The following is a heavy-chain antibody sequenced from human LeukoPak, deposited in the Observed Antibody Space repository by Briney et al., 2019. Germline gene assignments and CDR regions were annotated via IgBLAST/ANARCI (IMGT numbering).Heavy chain of an antibody. J-gene: IGHJ3*02. D-gene: IGHD6-19*01. CDR3: AGPNSSGWPHDAFDI. CDR1: GYSFTSYW. CDR2: IYPGDSDT. Sequence: GESLKISCKGSGYSFTSYWIGWVRQMPGKGLEWMGIIYPGDSDTRYSPSFQGQVTISADKSISTAYLQWSSLKASDTAMYYCAGPNSSGWPHDAFDIWGQGTMVTVSS. V-gene: IGHV5-51*01.